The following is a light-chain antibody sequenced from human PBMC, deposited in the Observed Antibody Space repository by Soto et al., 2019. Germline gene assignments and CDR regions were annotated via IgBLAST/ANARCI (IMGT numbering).Light chain of an antibody. J-gene: IGKJ4*01. CDR1: QSISSY. CDR2: AAS. CDR3: QQGYSTPPS. V-gene: IGKV1-39*01. Sequence: DIQMTQSPSSLSASVGDRVTITCRASQSISSYLNWYQQKPGKAPKLLIYAASSLQSGVPSRFSGSGSGTDFTLTISSLQPEDFATYYCQQGYSTPPSFGGGTKV.